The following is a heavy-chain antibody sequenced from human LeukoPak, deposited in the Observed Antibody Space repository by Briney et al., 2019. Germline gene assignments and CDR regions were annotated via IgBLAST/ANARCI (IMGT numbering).Heavy chain of an antibody. D-gene: IGHD1-1*01. J-gene: IGHJ4*02. CDR2: INWDGGGT. CDR3: AKERAGYGAGIDD. Sequence: GGSLRLSCAASGFTFDDYGMYWGRQAPGKGLEWVSLINWDGGGTYYADSVKGRFTISRDNSKNSLYLQMNSLRVEDTALYYCAKERAGYGAGIDDWGQGTLVTVSS. CDR1: GFTFDDYG. V-gene: IGHV3-43D*03.